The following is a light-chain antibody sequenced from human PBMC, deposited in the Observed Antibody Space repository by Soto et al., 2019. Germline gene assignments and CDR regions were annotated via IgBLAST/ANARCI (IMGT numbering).Light chain of an antibody. CDR2: SNN. CDR3: AAWDDSLNGWV. Sequence: QSVLTQPPSASGTPGQRVTISCSGSSSNIGSNTVNWYQQLPGTAPKLLIYSNNQRTSGVTDRFSGSKSGTSASLAISWLQSEDEADYYCAAWDDSLNGWVFGGGTKLTVL. V-gene: IGLV1-44*01. J-gene: IGLJ3*02. CDR1: SSNIGSNT.